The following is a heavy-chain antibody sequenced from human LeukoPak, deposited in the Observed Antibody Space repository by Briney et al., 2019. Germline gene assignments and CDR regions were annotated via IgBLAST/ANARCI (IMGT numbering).Heavy chain of an antibody. J-gene: IGHJ4*02. V-gene: IGHV1-69*04. Sequence: SVKVSCKASGGTFSSYAISWVRQAPGQGLEWMGRIIPILGIANYAQKFQGRVTITADKSTSTAYMELSSLRSEDTAVYYCARAGRIAAAEYYFDYWGQGTLVTVSS. CDR2: IIPILGIA. CDR3: ARAGRIAAAEYYFDY. CDR1: GGTFSSYA. D-gene: IGHD6-13*01.